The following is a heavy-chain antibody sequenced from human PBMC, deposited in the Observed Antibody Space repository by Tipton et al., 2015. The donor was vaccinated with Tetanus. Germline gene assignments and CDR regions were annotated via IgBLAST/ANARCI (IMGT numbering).Heavy chain of an antibody. V-gene: IGHV4-59*12. CDR2: ISYSGST. Sequence: TLSLTCTVSGGSINNYYWSWIRQPPGKGLEWIGYISYSGSTNSNPSLKSRVTISVDASKNQFSLELTSVTAADTAVYYCARDIARVGVTLYFDYWGQGTLVTVSS. J-gene: IGHJ4*02. D-gene: IGHD1-26*01. CDR3: ARDIARVGVTLYFDY. CDR1: GGSINNYY.